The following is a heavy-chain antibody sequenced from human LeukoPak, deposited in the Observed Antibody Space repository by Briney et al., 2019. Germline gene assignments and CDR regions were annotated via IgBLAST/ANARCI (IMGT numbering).Heavy chain of an antibody. CDR3: ARESYSSGYYYYFDY. Sequence: GGSLRLSCAASGFTFSSYSMNWVRQAPGKGLEWVSKISSSGTNIYYADSVKGRFTISRDNAKNSLYLQMSSLRAEDTAVYYCARESYSSGYYYYFDYWGQGTLVTVSA. CDR1: GFTFSSYS. V-gene: IGHV3-48*04. CDR2: ISSSGTNI. J-gene: IGHJ4*02. D-gene: IGHD6-19*01.